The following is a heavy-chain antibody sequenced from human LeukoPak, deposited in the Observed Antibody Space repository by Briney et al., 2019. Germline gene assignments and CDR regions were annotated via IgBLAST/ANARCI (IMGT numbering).Heavy chain of an antibody. CDR3: ARDPVRGYYYGLEYYFDY. CDR2: INPDSGDT. J-gene: IGHJ4*02. Sequence: ASVTVSCEASGYRFTGHYIHWVRQAPGQGLEWMGWINPDSGDTNHAQTFQGRVTMTRDTSISTVYLELSSLTSDDTAVYYCARDPVRGYYYGLEYYFDYWGQGTLVTVSS. CDR1: GYRFTGHY. D-gene: IGHD3-22*01. V-gene: IGHV1-2*02.